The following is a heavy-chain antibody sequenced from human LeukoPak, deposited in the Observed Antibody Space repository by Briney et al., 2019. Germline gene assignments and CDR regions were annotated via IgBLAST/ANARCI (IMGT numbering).Heavy chain of an antibody. CDR3: ARGVANYDYVWGSYSKGWFDP. Sequence: SETLSLTCTVSGGSISSYYWSWIRQPPGKGLEGIGYIYYSGSTNYNPSLKSRVTISVDTSKNQFSLKLSSVTAADTAVYYCARGVANYDYVWGSYSKGWFDPWGQGTLVTVSS. CDR1: GGSISSYY. D-gene: IGHD3-16*01. J-gene: IGHJ5*02. CDR2: IYYSGST. V-gene: IGHV4-59*01.